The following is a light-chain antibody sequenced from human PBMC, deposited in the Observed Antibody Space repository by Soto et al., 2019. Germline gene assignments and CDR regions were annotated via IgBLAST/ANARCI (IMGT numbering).Light chain of an antibody. CDR1: SSNIGSDY. V-gene: IGLV1-47*01. CDR3: AAWDDSLSGVV. Sequence: QSVLTQPPSASGTPGQRVTIXCSGSSSNIGSDYAYWFQQLPGTAPKLLIYRNNQRPSGVPDRFSGSKSGSSASLAISGLRSEDEADYYCAAWDDSLSGVVFGGGTKLTVL. CDR2: RNN. J-gene: IGLJ2*01.